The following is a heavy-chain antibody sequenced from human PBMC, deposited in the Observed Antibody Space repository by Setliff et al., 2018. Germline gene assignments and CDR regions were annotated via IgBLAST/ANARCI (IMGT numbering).Heavy chain of an antibody. Sequence: ASVKVSCKASGHTLTGYYMDWVRQAPGKGLEWMGWISPYTGRTFYAPQFQDRVIMTTDTSTNTAYLDLRSLRSDDTAVYYCESLVRYCTTTSCQRTSGDDFWGQGTLVTVSS. J-gene: IGHJ4*02. CDR2: ISPYTGRT. V-gene: IGHV1-18*04. D-gene: IGHD2-2*01. CDR3: ESLVRYCTTTSCQRTSGDDF. CDR1: GHTLTGYY.